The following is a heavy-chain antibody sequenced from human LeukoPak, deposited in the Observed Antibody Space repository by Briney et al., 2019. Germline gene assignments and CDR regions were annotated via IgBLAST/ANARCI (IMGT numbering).Heavy chain of an antibody. V-gene: IGHV3-53*04. D-gene: IGHD4-11*01. CDR1: GFPDRTNW. CDR3: ARVHTVNAYYFDL. J-gene: IGHJ4*02. CDR2: IYSGGTT. Sequence: PGGSVSHPRAASGFPDRTNWMTWVRQAPGKGLEWVSTIYSGGTTYYADSVMGRFTISRHNSRNTLYLQMNSLRAEDTAVYYCARVHTVNAYYFDLWGQGTLVTVSS.